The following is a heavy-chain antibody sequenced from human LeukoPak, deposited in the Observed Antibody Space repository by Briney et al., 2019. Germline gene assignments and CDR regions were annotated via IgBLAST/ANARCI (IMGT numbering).Heavy chain of an antibody. Sequence: GGSLRLSCAASGFTFSSYAMHWVRQAPGNGLEWVAVISYDGSNKYYADSVKGRFTISRDNSKNTLYLQMNSLRAEDTAVYYCARDGLGYCSGGSCYGGWGQGTLVTVSS. CDR2: ISYDGSNK. V-gene: IGHV3-30-3*01. D-gene: IGHD2-15*01. CDR1: GFTFSSYA. J-gene: IGHJ4*02. CDR3: ARDGLGYCSGGSCYGG.